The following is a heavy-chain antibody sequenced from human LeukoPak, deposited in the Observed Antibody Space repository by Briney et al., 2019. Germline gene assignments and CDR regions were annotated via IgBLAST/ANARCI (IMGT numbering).Heavy chain of an antibody. CDR1: GFTFSSYG. Sequence: GGSLRLSCAASGFTFSSYGMHWVRQAPGKGLEWVAFIRYDGSNKYYADSVKGRFTISRDNSKNTLYLQMNSLRAEDTAVYYCAKAGYCSGGSCYNVDCWGQGTLVTVSS. CDR2: IRYDGSNK. D-gene: IGHD2-15*01. V-gene: IGHV3-30*02. CDR3: AKAGYCSGGSCYNVDC. J-gene: IGHJ4*02.